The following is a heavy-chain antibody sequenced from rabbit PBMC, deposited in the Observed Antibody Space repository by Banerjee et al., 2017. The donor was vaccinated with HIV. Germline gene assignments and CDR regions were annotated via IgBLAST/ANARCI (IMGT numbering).Heavy chain of an antibody. D-gene: IGHD4-1*01. J-gene: IGHJ4*01. V-gene: IGHV1S47*01. CDR3: ARDLAGVIGWNFNL. Sequence: EESGGDLVKPGASLTLTCTASGFDFSNNVLCWVRQAPGKGPEWIACIDNGDGSTYYADWVNGRFTISRSTSLNTVTLQMTSLTAADTATYFCARDLAGVIGWNFNLWGQGTLVTVS. CDR2: IDNGDGST. CDR1: GFDFSNNV.